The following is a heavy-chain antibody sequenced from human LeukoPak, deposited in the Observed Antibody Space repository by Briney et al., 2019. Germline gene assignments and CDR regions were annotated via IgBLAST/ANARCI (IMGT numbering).Heavy chain of an antibody. CDR2: IGSSAGDT. J-gene: IGHJ4*02. D-gene: IGHD3-10*01. CDR3: AKYYYTSGSSGGRVFDY. Sequence: GGSLTLSCAASGFTFVEYGVRWVRHAAGRGLEWVSTIGSSAGDTHYADSVKGRFTISRDNSKNSLYLQMNSLRAEDTAVYYCAKYYYTSGSSGGRVFDYWGQGTLVTVSS. CDR1: GFTFVEYG. V-gene: IGHV3-23*01.